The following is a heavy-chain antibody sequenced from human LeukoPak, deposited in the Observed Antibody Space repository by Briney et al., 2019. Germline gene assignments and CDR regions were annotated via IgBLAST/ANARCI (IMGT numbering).Heavy chain of an antibody. CDR2: ISSDGSST. J-gene: IGHJ4*02. D-gene: IGHD3-22*01. CDR1: GFTFSSYW. Sequence: GGSLRLSCAASGFTFSSYWMHWVRQAPGKGLVWVPRISSDGSSTDYADSVKGRFTISRDNAKNTLYLQMNSLRAEDTAVYYCASRIPYDSSSYWGQGTLVTVSS. V-gene: IGHV3-74*01. CDR3: ASRIPYDSSSY.